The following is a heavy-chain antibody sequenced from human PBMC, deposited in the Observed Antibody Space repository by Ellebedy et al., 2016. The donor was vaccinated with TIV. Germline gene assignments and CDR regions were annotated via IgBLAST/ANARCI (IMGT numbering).Heavy chain of an antibody. J-gene: IGHJ5*02. CDR3: ARGPPGRIAARRRVWFDP. CDR1: GGSFSGYY. CDR2: INHSGST. Sequence: SETLSLTXAVYGGSFSGYYWSWIRQPPGKGLEWIGEINHSGSTNYNPSLKSRVTISVDTSKNQFSLKLSSVTVADTAVYYCARGPPGRIAARRRVWFDPWGQGTLVTVSS. D-gene: IGHD6-6*01. V-gene: IGHV4-34*01.